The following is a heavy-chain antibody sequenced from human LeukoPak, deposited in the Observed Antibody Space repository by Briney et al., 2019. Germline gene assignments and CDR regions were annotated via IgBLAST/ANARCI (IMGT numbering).Heavy chain of an antibody. D-gene: IGHD3-10*01. CDR3: ARGRYYYGSWYMDV. CDR2: ISSSGTVI. V-gene: IGHV3-11*01. CDR1: EFTFSDYQ. J-gene: IGHJ6*02. Sequence: GGSLRLSCAASEFTFSDYQMNWIRQAPGKGLEWVSYISSSGTVIYYADSVKGRFTISRDNAKNSLYLQMNSLRAEDTAVYYCARGRYYYGSWYMDVWGQGTAVTVSS.